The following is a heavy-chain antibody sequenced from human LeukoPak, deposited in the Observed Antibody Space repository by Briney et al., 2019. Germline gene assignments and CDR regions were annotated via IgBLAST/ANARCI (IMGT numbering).Heavy chain of an antibody. CDR3: ASANYYDSSGYYDY. Sequence: PSETLSLTCTVSGGSISSGDYYWSWIRQPPGKGLEWIGYIYYSGSTYYNPSLKSRVTISVDTSKNQFSLKLSSVTAADTAVYYCASANYYDSSGYYDYWGQGTLVTVSS. CDR2: IYYSGST. D-gene: IGHD3-22*01. CDR1: GGSISSGDYY. V-gene: IGHV4-30-4*01. J-gene: IGHJ4*02.